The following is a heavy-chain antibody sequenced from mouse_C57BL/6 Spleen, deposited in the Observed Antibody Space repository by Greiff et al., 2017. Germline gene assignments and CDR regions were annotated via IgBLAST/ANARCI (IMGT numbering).Heavy chain of an antibody. Sequence: QVQLKESGAELVKPGASVKLSCKASGYTFTEYTIHWVKQRSGQGLEWIGWFYPGSGSIKYNEKFKDKATLTADKSSSTVYMELSRLTSEDSAVYFCARHEEEVYGNYVDYYAMDYWGQGTSVTVSS. V-gene: IGHV1-62-2*01. J-gene: IGHJ4*01. CDR1: GYTFTEYT. CDR3: ARHEEEVYGNYVDYYAMDY. CDR2: FYPGSGSI. D-gene: IGHD2-1*01.